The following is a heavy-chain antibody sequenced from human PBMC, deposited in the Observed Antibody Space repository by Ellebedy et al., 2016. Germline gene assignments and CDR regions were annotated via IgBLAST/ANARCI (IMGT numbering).Heavy chain of an antibody. Sequence: ASVKVSCXASGYTFANYAITWVRQAPGQGLEWMGWISAYIGNTNYAQKLQGRVTMTTDTSTNTAYMELRSLRSDDSAKYYCARGGMLYCSSTYCVDYWGQGTLVTVSS. CDR2: ISAYIGNT. CDR3: ARGGMLYCSSTYCVDY. J-gene: IGHJ4*02. CDR1: GYTFANYA. D-gene: IGHD2-2*01. V-gene: IGHV1-18*01.